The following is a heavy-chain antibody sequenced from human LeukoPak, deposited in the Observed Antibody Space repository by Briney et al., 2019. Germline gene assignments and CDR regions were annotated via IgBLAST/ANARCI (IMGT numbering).Heavy chain of an antibody. D-gene: IGHD6-6*01. J-gene: IGHJ6*02. Sequence: GGSLGLSCVASEFTFSSHAMNWVRQAPGKGLEWVSAISGSGGSTYYADSVKGRFTISRDNSKNTLYLQMNSLRAEDTAVYYCAKGESSSSGYYYYYGMDVWGQGTTVTVSS. CDR2: ISGSGGST. V-gene: IGHV3-23*01. CDR3: AKGESSSSGYYYYYGMDV. CDR1: EFTFSSHA.